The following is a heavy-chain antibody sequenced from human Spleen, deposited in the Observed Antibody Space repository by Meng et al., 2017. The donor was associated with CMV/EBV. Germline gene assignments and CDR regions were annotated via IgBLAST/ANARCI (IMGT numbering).Heavy chain of an antibody. CDR1: TFTFNYYA. Sequence: GESLKISCAASTFTFNYYAMHWVRQAPGKGLEWVALISSDGSRKSYIDSVKGRFTISRDNSKNTLYLQMNILTFDDTAVYYCARGGEIPRTLGMDVWGQGTTVTVSS. CDR2: ISSDGSRK. D-gene: IGHD3-10*01. V-gene: IGHV3-30*14. J-gene: IGHJ6*02. CDR3: ARGGEIPRTLGMDV.